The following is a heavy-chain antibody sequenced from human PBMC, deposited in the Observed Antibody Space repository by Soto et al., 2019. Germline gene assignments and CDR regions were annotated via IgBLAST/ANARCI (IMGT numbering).Heavy chain of an antibody. CDR1: GGSISGGGNY. CDR2: IYYSGST. V-gene: IGHV4-31*03. CDR3: ARARSGYYFDY. D-gene: IGHD6-25*01. Sequence: SETLSLTCTVSGGSISGGGNYWSWIRQHPGKGLEWVAYIYYSGSTFYNPSLKSRVTISVVTSKNKFSLKLSSVTAADTAMYYCARARSGYYFDYWGQGTPVTVSS. J-gene: IGHJ4*02.